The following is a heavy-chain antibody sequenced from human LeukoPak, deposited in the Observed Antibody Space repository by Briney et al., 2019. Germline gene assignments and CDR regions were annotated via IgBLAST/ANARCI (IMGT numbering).Heavy chain of an antibody. CDR3: ARVGSGSFDY. CDR2: NYYSGTT. V-gene: IGHV4-61*01. Sequence: SETLSLTCTVSGGSVNSGSYYWSWIRQPPGKGLEWIGYNYYSGTTIYNPSLKSRVTISVDTSKNQFSLKLSSVTAADTAVYYCARVGSGSFDYWGQGTLVTVSS. D-gene: IGHD3-10*01. J-gene: IGHJ4*02. CDR1: GGSVNSGSYY.